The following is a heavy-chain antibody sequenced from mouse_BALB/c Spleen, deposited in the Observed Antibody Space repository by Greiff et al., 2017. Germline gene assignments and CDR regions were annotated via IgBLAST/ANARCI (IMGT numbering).Heavy chain of an antibody. V-gene: IGHV2-6-7*01. CDR1: GFALTGYG. J-gene: IGHJ4*01. CDR3: GRRGYDYAMDY. Sequence: VQLVESGPGLVAPSQSLSITCTASGFALTGYGVNWVRQPPGKGLEWLGMIWGDGSTDYNSALKSRLSISKDNTKSQVFLKMNSLHTDDTARYYCGRRGYDYAMDYWGQGTSVTVSS. D-gene: IGHD2-2*01. CDR2: IWGDGST.